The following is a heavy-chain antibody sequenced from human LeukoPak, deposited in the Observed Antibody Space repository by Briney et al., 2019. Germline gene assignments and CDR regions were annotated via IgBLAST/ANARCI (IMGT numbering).Heavy chain of an antibody. CDR3: AKDPSDY. J-gene: IGHJ4*02. Sequence: PGGSLRHSCAASGFTFSSYGMHRVRQAPGKGLEWVAVISYDGSNKYYADSVKGRFTISRDNSKNTLYLQMNSLRAEDTAVYYCAKDPSDYWGQGTLVTVFS. CDR2: ISYDGSNK. CDR1: GFTFSSYG. V-gene: IGHV3-30*18.